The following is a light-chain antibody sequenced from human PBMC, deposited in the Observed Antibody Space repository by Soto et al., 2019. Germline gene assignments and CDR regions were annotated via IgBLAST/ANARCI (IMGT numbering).Light chain of an antibody. CDR1: QSVGTK. J-gene: IGKJ5*01. CDR3: QQRAGWPTT. CDR2: DAS. Sequence: EIFLTQSPGTLSSSPGERAPLPCRATQSVGTKLVWYQQKPGQAPRLLIFDASNRAAGIPARFSGSGSGADFSLTISSLEPEDFAVYYCQQRAGWPTTFGQGTRLEIK. V-gene: IGKV3-11*01.